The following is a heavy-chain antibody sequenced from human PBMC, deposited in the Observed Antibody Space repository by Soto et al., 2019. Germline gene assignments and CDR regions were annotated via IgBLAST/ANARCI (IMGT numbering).Heavy chain of an antibody. CDR2: IPSSRSYI. J-gene: IGHJ6*02. CDR1: GFTFSNYS. Sequence: PGGSLTLSCAASGFTFSNYSMSWVRQPPGKGLEWVSSIPSSRSYIYYADSVKGRFTISRDNAKNSLYLQMNSLRAEDTAVYYCARDLYAAAMDVWGQGTTVTVSS. CDR3: ARDLYAAAMDV. D-gene: IGHD2-8*01. V-gene: IGHV3-21*01.